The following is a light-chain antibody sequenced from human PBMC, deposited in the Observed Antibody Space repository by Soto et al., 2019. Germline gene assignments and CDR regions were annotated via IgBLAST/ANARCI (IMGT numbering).Light chain of an antibody. Sequence: DIQMTQSPSTLSASVGERVTITCRASQSISSWLAWYQQKPGKAPKLLIHKASSLESGVPSRFIGSGSGTEFTLTISSLQPDDFATYYCQQYNSYSWTFGQGTKVEIK. J-gene: IGKJ1*01. CDR3: QQYNSYSWT. CDR1: QSISSW. V-gene: IGKV1-5*03. CDR2: KAS.